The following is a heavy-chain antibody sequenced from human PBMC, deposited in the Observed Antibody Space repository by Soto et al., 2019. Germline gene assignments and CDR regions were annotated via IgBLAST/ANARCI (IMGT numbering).Heavy chain of an antibody. CDR1: SESLSGYY. V-gene: IGHV4-34*01. CDR2: IDGSGNT. D-gene: IGHD1-26*01. Sequence: QVQLQQWGAGLLKPSETLSLTCAVNSESLSGYYWSWIRQSPGTGLEWIGEIDGSGNTNYSPSLRIRVAMSVDTSKNHFSLNLTSVSAADTAAYYCVGARGRLVGFDYWGQGTLVTVSS. CDR3: VGARGRLVGFDY. J-gene: IGHJ4*02.